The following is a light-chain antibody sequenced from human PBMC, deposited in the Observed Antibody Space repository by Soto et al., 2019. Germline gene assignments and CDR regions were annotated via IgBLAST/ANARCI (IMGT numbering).Light chain of an antibody. CDR2: SNN. Sequence: QSVLTQPPSASGTPGQRVTISCSGSRSNIGDNTVNWYQQLPGTAPKLLIHSNNQRPSGVPDRFSGSKSGTSASLAISGLQSEDAADYYCATWDDSLNGVVFGGGTKLTVL. V-gene: IGLV1-44*01. CDR1: RSNIGDNT. CDR3: ATWDDSLNGVV. J-gene: IGLJ2*01.